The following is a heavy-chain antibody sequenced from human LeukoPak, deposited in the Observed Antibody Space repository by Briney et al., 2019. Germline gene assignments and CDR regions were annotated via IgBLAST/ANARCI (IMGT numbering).Heavy chain of an antibody. D-gene: IGHD6-13*01. J-gene: IGHJ4*02. CDR3: AKAPALYSSSWYYFDY. Sequence: GGSLKLSCAVSGFTFDDYAMHWVRQAPGKGLEWVSGISWNSGSIGYADSVKGRFTISRDNAKNSLYLQMNSLRAEDTALYYCAKAPALYSSSWYYFDYWGQGTLVTVSS. CDR1: GFTFDDYA. CDR2: ISWNSGSI. V-gene: IGHV3-9*01.